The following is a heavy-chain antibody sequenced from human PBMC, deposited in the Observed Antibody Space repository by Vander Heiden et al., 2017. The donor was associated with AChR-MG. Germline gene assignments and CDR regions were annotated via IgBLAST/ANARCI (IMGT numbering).Heavy chain of an antibody. CDR2: ISGSGGST. D-gene: IGHD6-19*01. CDR1: GFTFRSYA. CDR3: AKSLYSSGWEWYFDL. V-gene: IGHV3-23*01. J-gene: IGHJ2*01. Sequence: EVQLLESGGGLVQPGGSLRLSCAASGFTFRSYAMSWVRQAPGKGLEWVSAISGSGGSTYYADSVKGRFTISRDNSKNTLYMQMNRLRAEDTAVYYCAKSLYSSGWEWYFDLWGRGTLVTVSS.